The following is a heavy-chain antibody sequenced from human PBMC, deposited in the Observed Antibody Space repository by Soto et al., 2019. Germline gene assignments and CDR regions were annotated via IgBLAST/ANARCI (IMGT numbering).Heavy chain of an antibody. CDR3: GMSRGWYPIHS. CDR2: MSHSGPT. Sequence: QLQESGPGLVKPSGPLSLTCAVSGGSVTTNYWWGWVRQSPVTGLDGIGDMSHSGPTNYSPCLKSRVTLSVDTSKNHFSLELKSVTAADTAVYFCGMSRGWYPIHSWGQGTLVTVSS. J-gene: IGHJ4*02. D-gene: IGHD6-19*01. V-gene: IGHV4-4*02. CDR1: GGSVTTNYW.